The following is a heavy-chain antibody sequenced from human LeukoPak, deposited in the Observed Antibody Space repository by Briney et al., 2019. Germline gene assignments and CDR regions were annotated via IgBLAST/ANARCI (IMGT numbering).Heavy chain of an antibody. Sequence: RTGGSLRLSCTASGFAFGEHGMSWVRQVPGKGLEWVSGINWSGGSTGYTDPVRGRFTITRDNAKNSLYLQMDSLSAEDTALYYCARAPITSPFYFDSWGQGTLVTVSS. V-gene: IGHV3-20*04. CDR2: INWSGGST. CDR3: ARAPITSPFYFDS. D-gene: IGHD2-2*01. CDR1: GFAFGEHG. J-gene: IGHJ4*02.